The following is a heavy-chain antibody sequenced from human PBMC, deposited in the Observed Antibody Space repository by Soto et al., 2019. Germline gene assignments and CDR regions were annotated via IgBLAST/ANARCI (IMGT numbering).Heavy chain of an antibody. CDR1: GFTFSSYW. J-gene: IGHJ4*02. D-gene: IGHD3-10*01. CDR2: IKQDGSEK. CDR3: AKGGGSGSYDY. V-gene: IGHV3-7*03. Sequence: GGSLRLSCAASGFTFSSYWMSWVRQAPGKGLEWVANIKQDGSEKYYVDSVKGRFTISRDNAKNSLYLQMNSLRAEDTALYYCAKGGGSGSYDYWGQGTLVTVSS.